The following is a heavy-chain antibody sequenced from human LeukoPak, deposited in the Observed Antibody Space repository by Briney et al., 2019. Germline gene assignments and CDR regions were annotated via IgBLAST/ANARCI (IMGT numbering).Heavy chain of an antibody. D-gene: IGHD5-12*01. CDR1: GFTFSSYW. J-gene: IGHJ4*02. CDR3: ARVWGYSGYDTFDY. CDR2: IKQDGSEK. V-gene: IGHV3-7*01. Sequence: GGSLRLSCAASGFTFSSYWMSWVRQAPGKGLEWVANIKQDGSEKYYVDSVKGRFTISRDNAKNSLYLQMNSLRAEDTAVYYCARVWGYSGYDTFDYWGQGTLVTVSS.